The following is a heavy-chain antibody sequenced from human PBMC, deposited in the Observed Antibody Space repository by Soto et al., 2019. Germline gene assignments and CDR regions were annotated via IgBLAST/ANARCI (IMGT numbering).Heavy chain of an antibody. D-gene: IGHD1-7*01. V-gene: IGHV1-3*01. J-gene: IGHJ4*02. CDR3: ARGGTSTVVPNDY. CDR2: INAGYGNT. Sequence: QVQLVQSGAEVKKPGASVKVSCKASGYTFTTYAVHWVRQAPGQRLEWMGWINAGYGNTKYSQKFQDRVTITRDTSASTAYMEPSSLRSEDTAVYYCARGGTSTVVPNDYWGQGTLVTVSS. CDR1: GYTFTTYA.